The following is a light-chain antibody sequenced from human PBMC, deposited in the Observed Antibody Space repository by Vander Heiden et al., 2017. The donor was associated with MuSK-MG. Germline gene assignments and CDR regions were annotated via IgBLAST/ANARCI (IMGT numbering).Light chain of an antibody. J-gene: IGKJ2*01. CDR1: QTVTSSY. CDR2: GAS. V-gene: IGKV3-20*01. Sequence: ELVLTQSPGTLSLSPGERATLSCRASQTVTSSYLAWYQQKPGQAPKLLIYGASSSATGIPDRFSGSGSGTDFTLTINRLEPEDFAVYYCQQECSSPQTFGQGTKLEIK. CDR3: QQECSSPQT.